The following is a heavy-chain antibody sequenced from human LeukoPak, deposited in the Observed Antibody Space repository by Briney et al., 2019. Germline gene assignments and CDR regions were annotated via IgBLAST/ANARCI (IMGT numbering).Heavy chain of an antibody. V-gene: IGHV3-23*01. CDR3: AKRIAAAGIGYYFDY. CDR1: GFTFSSYA. D-gene: IGHD6-13*01. CDR2: LSGSGGIR. Sequence: PGGSLRLSCAASGFTFSSYAMSWVRQAPGKGLEWVSVLSGSGGIRYYADSVKGRFTISRDNSKNTLYLQMTSLRAEDTAVYYCAKRIAAAGIGYYFDYWGQGTLVTVSS. J-gene: IGHJ4*02.